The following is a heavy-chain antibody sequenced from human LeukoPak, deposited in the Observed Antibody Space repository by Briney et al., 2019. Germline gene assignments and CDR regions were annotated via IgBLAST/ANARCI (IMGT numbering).Heavy chain of an antibody. CDR1: GFTVSSNY. D-gene: IGHD2-8*02. Sequence: PGGSLRLSCAASGFTVSSNYMSWVRQGPGKGLEWVSVIYSGGSTYYADSVKGRFTISRDNSKNTLDMQMNSLRAEDTAVYYCARGYCTGGNCRPYYYYGMDVWGQGTTVTVSS. V-gene: IGHV3-66*01. CDR2: IYSGGST. CDR3: ARGYCTGGNCRPYYYYGMDV. J-gene: IGHJ6*02.